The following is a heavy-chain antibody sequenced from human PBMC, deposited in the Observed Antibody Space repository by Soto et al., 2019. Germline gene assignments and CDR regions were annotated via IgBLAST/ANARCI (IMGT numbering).Heavy chain of an antibody. CDR2: IWYDGNSE. CDR3: AKVPGFDTWYFDY. J-gene: IGHJ4*02. Sequence: QVQLVESGGGVVQPGRSLRLSCAASGFSVSTQAMHWVRQAPGKGLEWVAAIWYDGNSEYYADSVKGRFTISRDNSKNMLYLQMNNLRVEDTAVYYCAKVPGFDTWYFDYWGQGTLATVSS. V-gene: IGHV3-33*06. D-gene: IGHD2-2*02. CDR1: GFSVSTQA.